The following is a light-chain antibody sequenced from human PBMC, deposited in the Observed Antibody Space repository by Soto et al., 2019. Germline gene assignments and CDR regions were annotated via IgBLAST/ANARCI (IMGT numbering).Light chain of an antibody. CDR2: GAS. Sequence: EIVMTQSPATLSVSPGERATLSCTASQSVSTNLAWYQQKPGQAPRLLVYGASTRATGIPARFSGSGSGTEFTLTISSLQSEDFAIYYCQQYHNWPPWTFGQGTKVVIK. CDR1: QSVSTN. V-gene: IGKV3-15*01. CDR3: QQYHNWPPWT. J-gene: IGKJ1*01.